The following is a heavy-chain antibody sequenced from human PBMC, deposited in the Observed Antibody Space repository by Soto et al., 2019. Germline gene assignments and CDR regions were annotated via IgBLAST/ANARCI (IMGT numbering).Heavy chain of an antibody. J-gene: IGHJ4*02. V-gene: IGHV1-18*01. Sequence: QVQLVQSGAEVKKPGATVKVSCKASGYTFTSYGISWVRQAPGQGLEWMEWISAYNGNTNYAHKLQGRVTMTTDTSTSTAYMEVRSLRSHATAVYFRTRHPVTPSDYRGQGTLVTVSS. CDR1: GYTFTSYG. D-gene: IGHD4-17*01. CDR3: TRHPVTPSDY. CDR2: ISAYNGNT.